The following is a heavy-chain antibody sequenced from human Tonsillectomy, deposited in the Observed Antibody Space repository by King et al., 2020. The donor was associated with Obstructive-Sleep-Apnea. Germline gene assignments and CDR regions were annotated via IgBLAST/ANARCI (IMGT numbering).Heavy chain of an antibody. CDR3: AREGKWIESLPFDF. Sequence: VQLQESGPGLVKPSQTLSLTCTVSGGSISSGDYYWNWIRQPPGKGLEWIGYIYYSGSTYYNPSLKSRVTISLDTSKNQFSLKVTSMTDADTAVYYCAREGKWIESLPFDFSGQGTQVTVS. V-gene: IGHV4-30-4*01. D-gene: IGHD2-2*03. J-gene: IGHJ4*02. CDR1: GGSISSGDYY. CDR2: IYYSGST.